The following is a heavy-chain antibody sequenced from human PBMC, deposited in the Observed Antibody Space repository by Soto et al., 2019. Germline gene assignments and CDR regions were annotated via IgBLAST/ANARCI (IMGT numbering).Heavy chain of an antibody. CDR2: IIPIFGTA. Sequence: VKVSCKASGGTFSSYAISWVRQAPGQGLEWMGGIIPIFGTANYAQKFQGRVTITADKSTSTAYMELSSLRSEDTAVYYCARESMITFGGPLNRFDPWGQGTLVTVSS. V-gene: IGHV1-69*13. D-gene: IGHD3-16*01. CDR3: ARESMITFGGPLNRFDP. J-gene: IGHJ5*02. CDR1: GGTFSSYA.